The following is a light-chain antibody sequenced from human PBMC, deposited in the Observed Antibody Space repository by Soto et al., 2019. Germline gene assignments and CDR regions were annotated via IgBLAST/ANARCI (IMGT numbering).Light chain of an antibody. V-gene: IGKV3-11*01. CDR2: DAS. J-gene: IGKJ1*01. Sequence: EIVLTQSTATLSLSPGERATLSCRASQSVSSYLAWYQQKPGQAPRLLIYDASNRATGIPARFSGSGSVTDFTLTIISLETEDFAVYYCQQRINWPPTFGQGTKVEIK. CDR3: QQRINWPPT. CDR1: QSVSSY.